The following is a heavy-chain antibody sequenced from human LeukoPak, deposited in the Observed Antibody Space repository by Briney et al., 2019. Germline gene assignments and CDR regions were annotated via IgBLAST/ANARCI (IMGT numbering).Heavy chain of an antibody. V-gene: IGHV3-49*04. Sequence: GGSLRLSCTASGFTFGDYAMSWVRQAPGKGLEWVGFIRSKAYGGTTGYAASVKGRFTISRDDSESIAYLQMNSLKTEDTAVYYCTRHYDSSGGLDYWGQGTLVTVSS. CDR2: IRSKAYGGTT. CDR3: TRHYDSSGGLDY. D-gene: IGHD3-22*01. J-gene: IGHJ4*02. CDR1: GFTFGDYA.